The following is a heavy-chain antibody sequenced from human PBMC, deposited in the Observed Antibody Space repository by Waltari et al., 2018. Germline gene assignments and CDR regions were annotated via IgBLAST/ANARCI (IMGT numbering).Heavy chain of an antibody. CDR1: GGSISSRSYS. CDR3: ARARTRLFHWFDP. V-gene: IGHV4-39*07. CDR2: IYYSGST. D-gene: IGHD3-22*01. J-gene: IGHJ5*02. Sequence: QLQLQESGPGLVKPSATLSLTCTVSGGSISSRSYSWGWLRQPPGKGLEWIGSIYYSGSTYYNPSLKSRVTISVDTSKNQFSLKLSSVTAADTAVYYCARARTRLFHWFDPWGQGTLVTVSS.